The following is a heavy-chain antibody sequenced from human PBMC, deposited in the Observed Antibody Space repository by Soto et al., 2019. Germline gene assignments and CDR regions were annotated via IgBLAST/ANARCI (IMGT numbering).Heavy chain of an antibody. D-gene: IGHD3-3*01. CDR1: GFAFSSYA. J-gene: IGHJ6*02. CDR2: ISGSGGST. V-gene: IGHV3-23*01. Sequence: LRLSCAASGFAFSSYAMSWVRQAPGKGLEWVSAISGSGGSTYYADSVKGRFTISRDNSKNTLYLQMNSLRAEDTAVYYCAKDLSREYAFWSGYYIKQIMDLWGQ. CDR3: AKDLSREYAFWSGYYIKQIMDL.